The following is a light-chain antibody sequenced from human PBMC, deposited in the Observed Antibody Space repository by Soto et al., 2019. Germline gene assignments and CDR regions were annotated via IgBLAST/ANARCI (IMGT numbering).Light chain of an antibody. CDR2: AAS. V-gene: IGKV1D-12*01. Sequence: GARVVITCRASQDISNYLAWYQHKPGDAPELLIYAASRLKRGVPSRFSGSGSGTFFTLIIDSLQLEDFATYYCQQADIFPLTFGGGTKVEI. CDR3: QQADIFPLT. CDR1: QDISNY. J-gene: IGKJ4*01.